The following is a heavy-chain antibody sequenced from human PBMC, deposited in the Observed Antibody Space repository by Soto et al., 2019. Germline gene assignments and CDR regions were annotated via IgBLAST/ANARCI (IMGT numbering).Heavy chain of an antibody. V-gene: IGHV1-18*01. Sequence: SVKVSCKASGYTFTSYGISWVRQAPGQGLEWMGWISAYNGNTNYAQKLQGRVTMTTDTSTSTAYMELRSLRSDDTAVYYCARVPTYYYDSSGYSGPHNWFDPWGQGTLVTVSS. CDR2: ISAYNGNT. CDR3: ARVPTYYYDSSGYSGPHNWFDP. CDR1: GYTFTSYG. D-gene: IGHD3-22*01. J-gene: IGHJ5*02.